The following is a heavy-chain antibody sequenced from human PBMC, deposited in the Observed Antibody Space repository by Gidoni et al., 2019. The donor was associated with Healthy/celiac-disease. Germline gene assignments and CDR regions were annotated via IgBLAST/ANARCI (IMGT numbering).Heavy chain of an antibody. D-gene: IGHD6-13*01. CDR1: GFTFSSYA. CDR3: VKDSSSWYGLEYFQH. J-gene: IGHJ1*01. V-gene: IGHV3-64D*08. Sequence: EVQLVESGGGLVQPGGSLRPSCSASGFTFSSYAMHWVRQAPGKGLEYVSAISSNGGSTYYADSVKGRFTISRDNSKNTLYLQMSSLRAEDTAVYYCVKDSSSWYGLEYFQHWGQGTLVTVSS. CDR2: ISSNGGST.